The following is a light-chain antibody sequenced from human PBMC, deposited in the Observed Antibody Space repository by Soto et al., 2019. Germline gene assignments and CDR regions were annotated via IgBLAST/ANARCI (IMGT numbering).Light chain of an antibody. J-gene: IGLJ3*02. CDR2: EDS. Sequence: QSALTQPASVSGSPGQSIAISCTGTSSDAGNYNFVSWYQQHQGKAPKVIIYEDSTRPSGVSNRISGSKSGNTASLTISGLQAEDEADYYCCSYAGSSTSWVFGGGTKLTVL. V-gene: IGLV2-23*01. CDR3: CSYAGSSTSWV. CDR1: SSDAGNYNF.